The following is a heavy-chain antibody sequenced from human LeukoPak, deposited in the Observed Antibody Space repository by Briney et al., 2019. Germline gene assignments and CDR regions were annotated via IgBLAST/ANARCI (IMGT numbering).Heavy chain of an antibody. V-gene: IGHV1-18*04. CDR2: ISAYNGNT. CDR3: ARDGESPLIGPFDY. J-gene: IGHJ4*02. Sequence: ASVNVSCKASGYTFTGYYIHWMRQAPGQGLEWMGWISAYNGNTNYAQKLQGRVTMTTDTSTSTAYMELRSLRSDDTAVYYCARDGESPLIGPFDYWGQGTLVTVSS. CDR1: GYTFTGYY. D-gene: IGHD2-21*01.